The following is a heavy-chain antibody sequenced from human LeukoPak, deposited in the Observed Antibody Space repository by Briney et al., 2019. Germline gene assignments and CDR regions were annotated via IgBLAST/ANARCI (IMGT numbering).Heavy chain of an antibody. J-gene: IGHJ6*02. CDR2: MNQDGSEK. V-gene: IGHV3-7*01. CDR3: ATYTHWVAGDV. Sequence: GSLRLSCAASGFTFSDSWMSWVRQAPGKGLEWVANMNQDGSEKDYVDSVKGRFTISRDNARKSLYLQMGSLRAEDTAVYYCATYTHWVAGDVWGQETTVTVSS. CDR1: GFTFSDSW. D-gene: IGHD3-16*01.